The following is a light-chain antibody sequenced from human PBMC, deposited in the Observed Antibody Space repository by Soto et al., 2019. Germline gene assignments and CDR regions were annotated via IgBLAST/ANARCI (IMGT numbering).Light chain of an antibody. J-gene: IGLJ2*01. V-gene: IGLV2-14*03. CDR1: SSDVGYHNY. CDR3: SSYTSGSSLDVL. Sequence: QSVLTQPASVSGSPGQSITISCTGTSSDVGYHNYVSWYQQHPGKAPKLMIYDVSDRPSGVSNRFSGSKSGNTASLTISGFQAEGEADYYCSSYTSGSSLDVLFGGGTKLTVL. CDR2: DVS.